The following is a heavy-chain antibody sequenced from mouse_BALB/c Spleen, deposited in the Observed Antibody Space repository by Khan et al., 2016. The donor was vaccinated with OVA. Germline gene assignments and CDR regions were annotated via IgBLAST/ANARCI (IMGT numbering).Heavy chain of an antibody. CDR1: GFSLTSYG. J-gene: IGHJ4*01. CDR2: IRGDGNT. CDR3: AKDRGYYAVDY. V-gene: IGHV2-3*01. Sequence: QVQLKQSGPGLVAPSQSLSITCTVSGFSLTSYGVSWVRQPPGKGLEWLGVIRGDGNTNFHSALRSRLSISKDNSKSQVFLKLNSLQTDDTATYYCAKDRGYYAVDYWGQGTSVTVSS.